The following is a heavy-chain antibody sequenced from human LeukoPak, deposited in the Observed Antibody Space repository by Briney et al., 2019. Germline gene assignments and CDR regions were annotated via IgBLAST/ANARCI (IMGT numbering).Heavy chain of an antibody. J-gene: IGHJ6*02. CDR2: INHGGST. D-gene: IGHD3-10*01. V-gene: IGHV4-34*01. CDR3: ARGLWASHYGMDV. CDR1: GGSFSGYY. Sequence: SETLSLTCAVSGGSFSGYYWDWIRQSPGKGLEWIGEINHGGSTNYNPSLKSRVTISADTSKNHFSLKLSFVIAADTAVYYCARGLWASHYGMDVWGQGTTVTVSS.